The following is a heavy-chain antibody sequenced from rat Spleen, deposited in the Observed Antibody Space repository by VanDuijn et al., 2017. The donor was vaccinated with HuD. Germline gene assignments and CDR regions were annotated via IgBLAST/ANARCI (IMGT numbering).Heavy chain of an antibody. D-gene: IGHD1-6*01. CDR2: ITSGDNNS. J-gene: IGHJ4*01. Sequence: EVQLVESGGGLVQPGGSLKLSCVASEFSFSSFAMAWVRQAPKKGLEWVATITSGDNNSYYLDSVKGRFTISRDNAKSTLYLQMDSLRSEDTATYYCTRAMYTTDYYYAKGYYVMDAWGQGASVTVSS. CDR3: TRAMYTTDYYYAKGYYVMDA. V-gene: IGHV5-29*01. CDR1: EFSFSSFA.